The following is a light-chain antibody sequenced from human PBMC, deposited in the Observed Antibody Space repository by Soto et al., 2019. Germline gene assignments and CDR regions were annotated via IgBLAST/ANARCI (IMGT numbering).Light chain of an antibody. Sequence: QSALTQPASVSGSPGQSITISCTGTSSDVGGYNYVSWYQQQPGKAPKLMIYDVSNRPSGVSNRFSGSKSGNTASLTISGLQAQDDANYYCISYTSSSTPFYVFGTGTKVTVL. CDR2: DVS. V-gene: IGLV2-14*01. CDR3: ISYTSSSTPFYV. J-gene: IGLJ1*01. CDR1: SSDVGGYNY.